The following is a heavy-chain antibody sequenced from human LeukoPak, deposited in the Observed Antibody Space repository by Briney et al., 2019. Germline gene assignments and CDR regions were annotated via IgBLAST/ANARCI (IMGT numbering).Heavy chain of an antibody. CDR1: GFTFSSYG. J-gene: IGHJ4*02. D-gene: IGHD3-9*01. CDR3: ANDLRYFDWLPTEIKYYFDY. CDR2: IRYDGSNK. V-gene: IGHV3-30*02. Sequence: GGSLRLSCAASGFTFSSYGMHWVRQAPGKGLEWVAFIRYDGSNKYYADSVKGRFTISRDNSKNTLYLQMNSLRAEDTAVYYCANDLRYFDWLPTEIKYYFDYWGQGTLVTVSS.